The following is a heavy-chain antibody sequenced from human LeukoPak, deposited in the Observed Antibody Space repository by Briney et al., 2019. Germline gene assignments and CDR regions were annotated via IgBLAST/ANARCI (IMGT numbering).Heavy chain of an antibody. D-gene: IGHD6-13*01. CDR1: GYTFTSYV. V-gene: IGHV1-8*01. J-gene: IGHJ6*02. CDR3: ARLGSVWSSSWYQNYYYYYGMDV. CDR2: MNPNGGKT. Sequence: GALVNVSCKAAGYTFTSYVINWVRQATGQGLEWMGWMNPNGGKTGYAQKFQGRVTMTRNTSISTAYMELSSLRSEDTAVYYCARLGSVWSSSWYQNYYYYYGMDVWGQGTTVTVSS.